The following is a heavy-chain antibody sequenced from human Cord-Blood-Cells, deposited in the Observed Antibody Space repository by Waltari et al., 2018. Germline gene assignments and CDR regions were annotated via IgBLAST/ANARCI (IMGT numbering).Heavy chain of an antibody. D-gene: IGHD4-17*01. Sequence: QVQLVQSGAEVKKPGASVKASCKASGYTFTGYYMHWVRQAPGQGLEWMGRINPNSGGTNYAQKFQGRVTMTRDTSISTAYMELSRLRSDDTAVYYCARVPSYGDSQYYYYYGMDVWGQGTTVTVSS. V-gene: IGHV1-2*06. CDR1: GYTFTGYY. J-gene: IGHJ6*02. CDR2: INPNSGGT. CDR3: ARVPSYGDSQYYYYYGMDV.